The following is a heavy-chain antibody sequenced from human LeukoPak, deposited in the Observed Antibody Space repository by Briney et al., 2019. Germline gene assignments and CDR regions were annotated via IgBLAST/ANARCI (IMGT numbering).Heavy chain of an antibody. D-gene: IGHD4-11*01. CDR3: ASRDAVTTNGVDY. CDR2: IYYSGST. J-gene: IGHJ4*02. Sequence: SETLSLTCTVSGGSISSSSYYWGWIRQPPGKGLEWIGSIYYSGSTYYNPSLKSRVTISVDTSKNQFSLKLSSVTAADTAVYYCASRDAVTTNGVDYWGQGTLVTVSS. CDR1: GGSISSSSYY. V-gene: IGHV4-39*07.